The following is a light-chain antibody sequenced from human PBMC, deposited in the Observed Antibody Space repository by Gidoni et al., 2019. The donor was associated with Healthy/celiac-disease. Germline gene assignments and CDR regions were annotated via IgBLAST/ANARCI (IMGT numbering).Light chain of an antibody. CDR2: DAS. V-gene: IGKV3-11*01. CDR1: QSVSSY. CDR3: QQRSNWPLLT. Sequence: EIVLTQSPATLSLSPGERATLSCRASQSVSSYLAWYQQKPGQAPRLLIYDASNRATGIQARFSGSGSGKDFTLTISSLEPEDFAVYYCQQRSNWPLLTFGGGTKVEIK. J-gene: IGKJ4*01.